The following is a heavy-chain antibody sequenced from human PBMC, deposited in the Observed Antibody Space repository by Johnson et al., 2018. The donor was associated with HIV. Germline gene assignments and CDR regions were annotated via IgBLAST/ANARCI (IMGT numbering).Heavy chain of an antibody. D-gene: IGHD3-10*01. J-gene: IGHJ3*02. Sequence: VQLVESGGGLVQPGRSLRLSCAASGFTFDDYAMHWVRQAPGKGLEWVSGISWNSGSIGYADSVKGRFTISRDNAKNSLYLQMNSLRAEDTALYYCAKDMSFRDDAFAIWGQGTMVTVSS. V-gene: IGHV3-9*01. CDR3: AKDMSFRDDAFAI. CDR2: ISWNSGSI. CDR1: GFTFDDYA.